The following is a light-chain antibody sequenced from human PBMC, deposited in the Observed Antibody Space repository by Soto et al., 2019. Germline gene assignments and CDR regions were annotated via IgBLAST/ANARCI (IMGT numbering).Light chain of an antibody. CDR2: ASS. J-gene: IGKJ1*01. Sequence: LVLTQSPGTLSLSPGERATLSCSASQAVHSRYLSWYQQKVGQAPRLLIYASSKRATGIPDRFSGSGSGTDFTLTISRLEPEDFAVHYCQQFDNSQWTFGQGTKVEIK. CDR3: QQFDNSQWT. CDR1: QAVHSRY. V-gene: IGKV3-20*01.